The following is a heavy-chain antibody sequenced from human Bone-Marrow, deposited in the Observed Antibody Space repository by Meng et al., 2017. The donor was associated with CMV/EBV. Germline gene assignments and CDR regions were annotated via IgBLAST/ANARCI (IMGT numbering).Heavy chain of an antibody. D-gene: IGHD3-3*01. V-gene: IGHV5-51*01. CDR2: IYPGDSDT. Sequence: GGSLRLSCKGSGYSFTSYWIGWVRQMPGKGLEWMGIIYPGDSDTRYSPSFQGQVTISADKSISTAYLQWSSLKASDTAMYYCARQKKTPITIFGGTYYYYGMYVWGQGTTVTVSS. CDR1: GYSFTSYW. CDR3: ARQKKTPITIFGGTYYYYGMYV. J-gene: IGHJ6*02.